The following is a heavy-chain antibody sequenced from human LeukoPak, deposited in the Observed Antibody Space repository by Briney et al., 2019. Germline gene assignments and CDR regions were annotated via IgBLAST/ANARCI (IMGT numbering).Heavy chain of an antibody. CDR1: GYTFTSYY. CDR2: INPSGGST. V-gene: IGHV1-46*01. Sequence: GASVKVSCKASGYTFTSYYMHWVRQAPGQGLEWMGIINPSGGSTSYAQKFQGRVTMTRDTSTSTVYMELSSLRSEDTAVYYCAREGRCSGGSCYSFFDYWGQGTLVTVSS. D-gene: IGHD2-15*01. CDR3: AREGRCSGGSCYSFFDY. J-gene: IGHJ4*02.